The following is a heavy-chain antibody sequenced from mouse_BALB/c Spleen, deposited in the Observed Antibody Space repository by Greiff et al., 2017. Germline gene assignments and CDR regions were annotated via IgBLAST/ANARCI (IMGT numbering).Heavy chain of an antibody. J-gene: IGHJ2*01. CDR1: GYTFTSYW. CDR3: ASGGTTVEGYCDY. CDR2: INPSNGRT. V-gene: IGHV1S81*02. D-gene: IGHD1-1*01. Sequence: QVQLQQPGAELVKPGASVKLSCKASGYTFTSYWMHWVKQRPGQGLEWIGEINPSNGRTNYNEKFKSKATLTVDKSSSTANMQLSSLTSEDSAVYYCASGGTTVEGYCDYWGQGTTLTVSS.